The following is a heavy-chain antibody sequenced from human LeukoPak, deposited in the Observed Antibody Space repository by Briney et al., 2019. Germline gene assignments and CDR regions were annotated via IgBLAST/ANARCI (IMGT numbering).Heavy chain of an antibody. CDR3: ARAWTSAGRFDF. CDR1: GDSISDGDYY. V-gene: IGHV4-30-4*01. Sequence: SQTLSLTCTVSGDSISDGDYYWSWIRQPPGKGLEWLGYIYYSGGTYYNPSLKSRLTISVDTSRNQFSMKLSSVTAADTAVYYCARAWTSAGRFDFWGQGTLVPVSS. D-gene: IGHD6-13*01. CDR2: IYYSGGT. J-gene: IGHJ4*02.